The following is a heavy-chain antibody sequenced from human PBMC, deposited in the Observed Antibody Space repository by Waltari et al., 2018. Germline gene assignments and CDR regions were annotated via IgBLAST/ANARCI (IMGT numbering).Heavy chain of an antibody. J-gene: IGHJ4*02. CDR3: TRGGASVAPVY. V-gene: IGHV3-49*03. CDR1: GFTFGDYA. CDR2: KRSKTYGGTA. Sequence: EVQVEESGGGLVQPGRSLRLSCTASGFTFGDYAMSWFRQAPGKGLEWGGCKRSKTYGGTAEYAASVKGRFTISRDDSKSIASLQMDSLKTDDTAVYFCTRGGASVAPVYWGQGTLVTVSS. D-gene: IGHD6-19*01.